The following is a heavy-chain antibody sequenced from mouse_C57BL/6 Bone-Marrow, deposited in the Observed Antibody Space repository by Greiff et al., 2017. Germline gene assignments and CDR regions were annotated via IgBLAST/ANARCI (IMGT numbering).Heavy chain of an antibody. V-gene: IGHV1-76*01. CDR1: GYTFTDYY. CDR2: IYPGSGNT. CDR3: AREGDYYGSSPWFAY. Sequence: QVQLKESGAELVRPGASVKLSCKASGYTFTDYYINWVKQRPGQGLEWIARIYPGSGNTYYNEKFKGKATLTAEKSSSTAYMQLSSLTSEDSAVYFCAREGDYYGSSPWFAYWGQGTLVTVSA. D-gene: IGHD1-1*01. J-gene: IGHJ3*01.